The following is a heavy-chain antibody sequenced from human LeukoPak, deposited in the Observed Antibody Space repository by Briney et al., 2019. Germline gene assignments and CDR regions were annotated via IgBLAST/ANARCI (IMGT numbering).Heavy chain of an antibody. CDR3: ARPKVGAPRSRAFDI. CDR2: VFHSVNT. CDR1: GYSISSTYY. V-gene: IGHV4-38-2*02. Sequence: SETLSLTCTVSGYSISSTYYWGWIRQPPGKGLEWVGSVFHSVNTYYNPSLKSRITISADTSKKQFSLTLTSVTAADTAVYYCARPKVGAPRSRAFDIWGQGTMVTVSS. J-gene: IGHJ3*02. D-gene: IGHD1-26*01.